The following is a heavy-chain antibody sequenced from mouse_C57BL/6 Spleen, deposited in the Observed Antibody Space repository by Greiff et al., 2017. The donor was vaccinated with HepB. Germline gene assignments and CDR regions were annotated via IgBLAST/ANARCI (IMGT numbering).Heavy chain of an antibody. CDR1: GYTFTSYW. D-gene: IGHD4-1*01. J-gene: IGHJ2*01. Sequence: VQLQQSGAELVMPGASVKLSCKASGYTFTSYWMHWVKQRPGQGLEWIGEIDPSDSYTNYNQKFKGKSTLTVDKSSSTAYMQLSSLTSEDSAVYYCARETGYFDYWGQGTTLTVSS. CDR2: IDPSDSYT. CDR3: ARETGYFDY. V-gene: IGHV1-69*01.